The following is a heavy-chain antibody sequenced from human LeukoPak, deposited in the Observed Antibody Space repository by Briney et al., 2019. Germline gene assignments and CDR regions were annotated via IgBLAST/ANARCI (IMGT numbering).Heavy chain of an antibody. V-gene: IGHV4-34*01. D-gene: IGHD5-18*01. CDR3: ARGKPDTAMVLALHPQTLRFDP. J-gene: IGHJ5*02. CDR2: INHSGST. Sequence: SETLSLTCAVYGGSFSGYYWSWIRQPPGKGLEWIGEINHSGSTNYNPSLKSRVTISVDTSKNQFSPKLSSVTAADTAVYYCARGKPDTAMVLALHPQTLRFDPWGQGTLVTVSS. CDR1: GGSFSGYY.